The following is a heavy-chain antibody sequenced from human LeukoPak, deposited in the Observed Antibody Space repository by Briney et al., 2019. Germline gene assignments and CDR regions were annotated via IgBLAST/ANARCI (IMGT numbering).Heavy chain of an antibody. J-gene: IGHJ4*02. Sequence: AGGSLRLSCAASGFTFSDYYMSWIRQAPGKGLEWVSYISSSSSYTNYADSVKGRFTISRDNAKNTQYLQMNSLRAEDTAVYYCARGHDDSSGYPLDHWGQGTLVTVSS. CDR3: ARGHDDSSGYPLDH. V-gene: IGHV3-11*06. CDR1: GFTFSDYY. CDR2: ISSSSSYT. D-gene: IGHD3-22*01.